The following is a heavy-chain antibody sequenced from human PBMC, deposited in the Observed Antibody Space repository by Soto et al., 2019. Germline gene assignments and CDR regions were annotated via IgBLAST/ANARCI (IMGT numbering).Heavy chain of an antibody. J-gene: IGHJ4*02. D-gene: IGHD5-12*01. CDR2: IWYDGSNK. CDR1: GFTFSSYG. Sequence: QVQLVESGGGVVQPGRSLRLSCAASGFTFSSYGMHWVRQAPGKGLEWVAVIWYDGSNKYYADSVKGRFTISGDNSKNTLYLQMNSLRAEDTAVYYCARVRNSGYDPHFDYWGQGTLVTVSS. CDR3: ARVRNSGYDPHFDY. V-gene: IGHV3-33*01.